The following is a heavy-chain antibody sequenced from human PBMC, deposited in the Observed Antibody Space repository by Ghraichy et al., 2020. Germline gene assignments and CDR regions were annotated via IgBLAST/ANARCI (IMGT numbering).Heavy chain of an antibody. J-gene: IGHJ4*02. CDR1: GFTFSSYG. Sequence: GGSLRLSCAASGFTFSSYGIHWVRQAPGKGLEWVAVISYDGSDKDYTDSVKGRFTISRDNSKNTLYLQMNSLRPEDTAVYYCARGQPYYGGNCQLNYFGQWGQGTLLTVSS. CDR3: ARGQPYYGGNCQLNYFGQ. CDR2: ISYDGSDK. V-gene: IGHV3-30*03. D-gene: IGHD2-21*01.